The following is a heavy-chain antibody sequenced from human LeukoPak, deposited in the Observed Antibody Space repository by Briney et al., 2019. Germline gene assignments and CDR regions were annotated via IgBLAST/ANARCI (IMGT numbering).Heavy chain of an antibody. V-gene: IGHV3-11*05. J-gene: IGHJ4*02. CDR1: GSTFSSA. D-gene: IGHD6-13*01. CDR3: ARVAVITAAGTYDY. CDR2: ISSGADHT. Sequence: GGSLRLSCAASGSTFSSAMSWVRQAPGKGLEWVSYISSGADHTPYADSVKGRFIISRDNAKNSLYLQMNSLRADDTAVYYCARVAVITAAGTYDYWGPGTLVTVSS.